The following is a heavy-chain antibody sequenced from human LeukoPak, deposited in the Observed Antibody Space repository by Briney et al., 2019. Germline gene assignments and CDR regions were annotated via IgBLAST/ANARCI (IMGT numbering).Heavy chain of an antibody. D-gene: IGHD3-9*01. CDR2: IYHSGST. CDR1: GYSISSGYY. Sequence: SETLSLTCTVSGYSISSGYYWGWIRQPPGKGLEWIGSIYHSGSTYYNPSLKSRVTISVDTSKNQFSLKLSSVTAADTAVYYCARLTRYFDWLFPWGQGTLVTVSS. V-gene: IGHV4-38-2*02. J-gene: IGHJ5*02. CDR3: ARLTRYFDWLFP.